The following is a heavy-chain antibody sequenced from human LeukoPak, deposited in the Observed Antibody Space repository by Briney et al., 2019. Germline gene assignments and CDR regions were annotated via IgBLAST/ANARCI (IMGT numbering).Heavy chain of an antibody. CDR3: AKLLSGWYSYY. D-gene: IGHD6-19*01. Sequence: GVSLRLSCAASGFTFSSYAMSWVRQAPGKGLEWVSAISGSGGSTYYADSVKGRFTISRDNSKNTLYLQMNSLRAEDTAVYYCAKLLSGWYSYYWGQGTLVTVSS. J-gene: IGHJ4*02. CDR1: GFTFSSYA. V-gene: IGHV3-23*01. CDR2: ISGSGGST.